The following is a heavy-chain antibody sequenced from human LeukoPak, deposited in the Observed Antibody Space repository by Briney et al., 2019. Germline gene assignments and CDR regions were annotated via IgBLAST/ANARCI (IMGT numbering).Heavy chain of an antibody. CDR2: INHSGST. CDR1: GGSFSGYY. Sequence: PSETLSLTCAVYGGSFSGYYWSWIRQPPGKGLEWIGEINHSGSTNYNPSLKSRVTISVDTSKNQFSLKLSSVTAADTAVYYCARSTHRSSGYGYWGQGTLVTVSS. V-gene: IGHV4-34*01. D-gene: IGHD5-12*01. CDR3: ARSTHRSSGYGY. J-gene: IGHJ4*02.